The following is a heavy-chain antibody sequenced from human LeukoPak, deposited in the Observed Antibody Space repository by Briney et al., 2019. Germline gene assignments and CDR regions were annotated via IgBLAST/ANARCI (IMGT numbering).Heavy chain of an antibody. V-gene: IGHV4-38-2*02. CDR2: IYHSGST. CDR1: GYSISSGYH. CDR3: ARDFWSGRNWFDP. J-gene: IGHJ5*02. D-gene: IGHD3-3*01. Sequence: SETLSLTCTVSGYSISSGYHWGWIRQPPGKGLEWIGSIYHSGSTYYNPSLKSRVTLSVDTSKNQFSLKLSSVTAADTAFYYCARDFWSGRNWFDPWGQGTLVIVSS.